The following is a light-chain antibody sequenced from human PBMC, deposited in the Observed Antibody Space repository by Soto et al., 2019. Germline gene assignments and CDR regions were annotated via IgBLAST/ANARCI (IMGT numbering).Light chain of an antibody. CDR1: QGISNY. CDR3: QKYNSAPWT. J-gene: IGKJ1*01. V-gene: IGKV1-27*01. Sequence: DVQMTQSPFTLSASVGDRVTITCRASQGISNYLAWYQQKPGKVPKLLIYAASTLQSGVPSRFSGSGSGTDFTLTISSLQPEDVATYYCQKYNSAPWTFGQGTKVDIK. CDR2: AAS.